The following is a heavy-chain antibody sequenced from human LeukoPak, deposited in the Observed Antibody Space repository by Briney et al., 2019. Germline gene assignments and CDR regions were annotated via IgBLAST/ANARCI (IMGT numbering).Heavy chain of an antibody. Sequence: SETLSLTCTVSGDSITNTSYYWGWIRQPPGKGLEWIGSMYFSGSSHYNPSLRSRVTISVDTSKNQFSLKLSYVTAADTAVYYCARQGPRYSYGPHYLDYWGQGTLVTVSS. V-gene: IGHV4-39*01. CDR2: MYFSGSS. D-gene: IGHD5-18*01. CDR3: ARQGPRYSYGPHYLDY. CDR1: GDSITNTSYY. J-gene: IGHJ4*02.